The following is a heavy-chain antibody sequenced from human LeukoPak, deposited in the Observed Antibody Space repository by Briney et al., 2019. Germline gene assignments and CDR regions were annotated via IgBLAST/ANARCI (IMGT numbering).Heavy chain of an antibody. V-gene: IGHV3-23*01. CDR3: AENYGDSRPFCDY. D-gene: IGHD4-17*01. CDR2: TSGGGVYI. CDR1: GFTFSNYA. Sequence: PGGSLRLSCAASGFTFSNYAMTWVRQAPGKGLEWVSATSGGGVYIYYTDSVKGCFTTSRDNSKNTLFLQMNSLRAEDTAVYYCAENYGDSRPFCDYWGQGIVVTVSS. J-gene: IGHJ4*02.